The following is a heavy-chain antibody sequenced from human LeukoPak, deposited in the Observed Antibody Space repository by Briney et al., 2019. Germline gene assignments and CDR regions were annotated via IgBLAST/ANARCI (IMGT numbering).Heavy chain of an antibody. CDR2: IYHSGTT. Sequence: PSETLSLTCAVSGAFITNSHWWSWARQPPGTGLEWIDEIYHSGTTNYNPSLQSRVTMSVDKSKNQFSLKLSSVTAADTAVYYCATYFYGEYGSYYFDYWGQGTLVTVSS. CDR3: ATYFYGEYGSYYFDY. V-gene: IGHV4-4*02. D-gene: IGHD4-17*01. J-gene: IGHJ4*02. CDR1: GAFITNSHW.